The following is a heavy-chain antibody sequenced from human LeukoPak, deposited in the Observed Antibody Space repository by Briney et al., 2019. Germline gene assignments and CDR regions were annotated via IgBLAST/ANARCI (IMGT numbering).Heavy chain of an antibody. CDR3: VREAAKWELRYVQENWFDP. CDR2: INPNSGGT. CDR1: GYTFTGYY. Sequence: ASVKVSCKASGYTFTGYYMHWVRQAPGQGLEWMGWINPNSGGTNYAQKFQGRVTMTRDTSISTAYMELSRLRSDDTAVYYCVREAAKWELRYVQENWFDPWGQGTLVTVSS. D-gene: IGHD1-26*01. V-gene: IGHV1-2*02. J-gene: IGHJ5*02.